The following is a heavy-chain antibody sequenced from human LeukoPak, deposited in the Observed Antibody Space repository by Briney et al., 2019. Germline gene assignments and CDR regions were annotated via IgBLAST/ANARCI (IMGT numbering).Heavy chain of an antibody. V-gene: IGHV4-34*01. CDR3: ARPYRRYYFDY. D-gene: IGHD3-16*02. J-gene: IGHJ4*02. CDR1: GGSFSGYY. CDR2: INHSGST. Sequence: SETLSLTCAVYGGSFSGYYWSWIRQPPGKGLEWIGEINHSGSTNYNMSLKSRVTISIDMSKNQFSLKLCSVTAADTAVYYCARPYRRYYFDYWGQGTLVTVSS.